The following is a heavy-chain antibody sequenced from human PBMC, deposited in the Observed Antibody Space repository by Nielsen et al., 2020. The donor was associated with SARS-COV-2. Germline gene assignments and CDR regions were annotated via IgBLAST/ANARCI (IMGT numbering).Heavy chain of an antibody. J-gene: IGHJ4*02. D-gene: IGHD6-19*01. CDR3: AKEVGSGWDPFDY. CDR2: IYSGGSST. Sequence: GGSLRLSCAASGFTFSSYAMSWVRQAPGKGLEWVSVIYSGGSSTYYADSVKGRFTISRDNSKNTLYLQMNSLRAEDTAVYYCAKEVGSGWDPFDYWGQGTLVTVSS. V-gene: IGHV3-23*03. CDR1: GFTFSSYA.